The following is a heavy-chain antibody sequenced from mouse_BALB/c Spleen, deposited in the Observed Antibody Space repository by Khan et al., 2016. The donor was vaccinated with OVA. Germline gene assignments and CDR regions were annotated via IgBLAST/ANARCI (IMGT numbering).Heavy chain of an antibody. CDR1: GFTFSTYG. Sequence: EVQLQESGGDLVEPGGSLKLSCAASGFTFSTYGMSWVRQTPDRRLEWVATISTDGHYTYYPASVRGRFTITRDTARNTLYLQMNSLKSEDTAMFYCESVAYYYDGEWFAYWGQGTLVTVSA. J-gene: IGHJ3*01. CDR3: ESVAYYYDGEWFAY. D-gene: IGHD1-1*01. CDR2: ISTDGHYT. V-gene: IGHV5-6*01.